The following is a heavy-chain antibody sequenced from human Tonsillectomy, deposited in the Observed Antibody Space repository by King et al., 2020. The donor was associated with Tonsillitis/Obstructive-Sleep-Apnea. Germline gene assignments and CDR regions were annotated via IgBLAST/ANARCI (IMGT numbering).Heavy chain of an antibody. CDR3: ARSYGGSGLDY. CDR1: GFSFSSYP. D-gene: IGHD4-23*01. J-gene: IGHJ4*02. CDR2: ISNDGSDK. V-gene: IGHV3-30*04. Sequence: VQLVESGGGVVQSGRPLRLSCAASGFSFSSYPMHWVRQAPGKGLEWLVVISNDGSDKYYADSVKGRFTIARDNSNNTLYLQMNSLRAEDTAVYYCARSYGGSGLDYWGQGTLVTVSS.